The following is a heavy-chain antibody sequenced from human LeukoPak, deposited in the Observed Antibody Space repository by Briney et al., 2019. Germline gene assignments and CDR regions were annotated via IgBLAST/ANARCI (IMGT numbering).Heavy chain of an antibody. Sequence: GGSLRLSCAASGFTFSNYAMSWVRQAPGKGLEWVSAITGGGGSAYYADSVKGRFTISSDNSKNTLYLQMNSLRVEDTAVYYCAKGRNDYGYFDYWGQGTLVTVSS. V-gene: IGHV3-23*01. CDR2: ITGGGGSA. D-gene: IGHD4-17*01. J-gene: IGHJ4*02. CDR1: GFTFSNYA. CDR3: AKGRNDYGYFDY.